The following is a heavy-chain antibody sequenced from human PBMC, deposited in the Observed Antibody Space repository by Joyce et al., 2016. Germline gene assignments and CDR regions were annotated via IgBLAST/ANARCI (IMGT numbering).Heavy chain of an antibody. CDR3: AREGWEWNRNYGGYYGMDV. CDR2: RNRKNGKT. CDR1: GYIFTSYA. J-gene: IGHJ6*02. V-gene: IGHV1-3*04. Sequence: QVHVVQSGTEVKKPGASVKVSCKASGYIFTSYAMHWVRQAPGQRPEWMGWRNRKNGKTRYSQKVQVRVTISRDTAASTAYMALSSLRAEDTAGYYCAREGWEWNRNYGGYYGMDVWGQGTTVTVSS. D-gene: IGHD4-11*01.